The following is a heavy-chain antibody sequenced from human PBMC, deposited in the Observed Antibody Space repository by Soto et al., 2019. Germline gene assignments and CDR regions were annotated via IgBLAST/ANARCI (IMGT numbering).Heavy chain of an antibody. V-gene: IGHV4-31*03. CDR2: IHHSGST. D-gene: IGHD3-10*01. CDR3: VRGVLS. Sequence: QVQLQESGPGLVKTSQTRSLTCNVSGGSISSGGYYWTWIRQHPGKGLEWIGNIHHSGSTFYNPSLKSRVSISVDTSKNQFSLKLSSVTAADTAVYFCVRGVLSWGQGTLVTVSS. CDR1: GGSISSGGYY. J-gene: IGHJ1*01.